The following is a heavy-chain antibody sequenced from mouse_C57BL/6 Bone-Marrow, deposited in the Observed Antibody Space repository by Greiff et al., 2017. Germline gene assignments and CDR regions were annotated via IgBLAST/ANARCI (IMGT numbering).Heavy chain of an antibody. J-gene: IGHJ3*01. CDR1: GFTFSSYA. D-gene: IGHD2-4*01. CDR3: ARDRRLRRRFAY. CDR2: ISDGGSYT. V-gene: IGHV5-4*01. Sequence: EVKVEESGGGLVKPGGSLKLSCAASGFTFSSYAMSWVRQTPEKRLEWVATISDGGSYTYYPDNVKGRFTISRDNAKNNLYLQMSHLTSEDTAMYYCARDRRLRRRFAYWGQGTLVPVSA.